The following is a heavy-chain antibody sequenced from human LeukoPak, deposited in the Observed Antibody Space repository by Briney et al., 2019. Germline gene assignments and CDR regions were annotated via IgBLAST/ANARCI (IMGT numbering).Heavy chain of an antibody. J-gene: IGHJ4*02. V-gene: IGHV1-18*01. D-gene: IGHD4-17*01. CDR3: ARISSVTVDY. Sequence: GASVKVSCTASGYTFTTSGISWVRQAPGQGLEWMGWISTYNGNANYVQKLQGRVTMTTDTSTSTAYMELRSLRSDDTAVYFCARISSVTVDYWGQGTLVTVSS. CDR1: GYTFTTSG. CDR2: ISTYNGNA.